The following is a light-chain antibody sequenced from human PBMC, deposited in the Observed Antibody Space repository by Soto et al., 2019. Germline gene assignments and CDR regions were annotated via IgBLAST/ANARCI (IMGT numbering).Light chain of an antibody. V-gene: IGLV2-14*03. J-gene: IGLJ1*01. CDR1: SSDVGRYNY. Sequence: QSALTQPASVSGSPGQSITISCTGTSSDVGRYNYVSWYQQYPGRAPKLIIFDVTNRPSGVSPRFSGSKSGNTAPLTISGLQAADEADYYCNSYTGTSARYAFGTGTKVTVL. CDR2: DVT. CDR3: NSYTGTSARYA.